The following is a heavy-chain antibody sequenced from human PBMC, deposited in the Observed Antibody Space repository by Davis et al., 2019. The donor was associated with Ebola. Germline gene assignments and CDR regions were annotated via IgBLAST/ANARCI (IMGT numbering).Heavy chain of an antibody. CDR2: ISAYNGNT. J-gene: IGHJ6*04. CDR3: ARDLRRGEKKPKDRSDIVVVPAALHYYYGMDV. CDR1: GYSFTGYN. V-gene: IGHV1-18*04. Sequence: AASVKVSCKASGYSFTGYNMHWVRQAPGQGLEWMGWISAYNGNTNYAQKLQGRVTMTTDTSTSTAYMELRSLRSDDTAVYYCARDLRRGEKKPKDRSDIVVVPAALHYYYGMDVWGKGTTVTVSS. D-gene: IGHD2-2*01.